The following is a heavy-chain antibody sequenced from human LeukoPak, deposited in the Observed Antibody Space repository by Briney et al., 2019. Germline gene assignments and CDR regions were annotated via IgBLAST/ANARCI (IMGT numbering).Heavy chain of an antibody. V-gene: IGHV4-30-2*01. D-gene: IGHD6-13*01. J-gene: IGHJ4*02. CDR2: IYHSGST. CDR3: ARVGKQQLTFDY. Sequence: SQTLSLTCTVSGGSISSGGYYWSWIRQPPGKGLEWIGYIYHSGSTYYNPSLKSRVTISVDRSKNQFSLKLSSVTAADTAVYYCARVGKQQLTFDYWGQGTLVTVSS. CDR1: GGSISSGGYY.